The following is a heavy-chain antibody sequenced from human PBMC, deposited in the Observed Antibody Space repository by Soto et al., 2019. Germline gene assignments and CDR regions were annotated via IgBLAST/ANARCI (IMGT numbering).Heavy chain of an antibody. Sequence: QLVESGGGLIQTGGSMRLSCIGSEYSFSSFEMNWVRQAPGKGLEWVSYMSTSGADIKYADSVKGRFTVSRDNSKNTFYLKRNRLRAEDTAVYYCTRDIGGGGGYWGQGTLVTVSS. CDR3: TRDIGGGGGY. J-gene: IGHJ4*02. D-gene: IGHD3-10*01. CDR1: EYSFSSFE. CDR2: MSTSGADI. V-gene: IGHV3-48*03.